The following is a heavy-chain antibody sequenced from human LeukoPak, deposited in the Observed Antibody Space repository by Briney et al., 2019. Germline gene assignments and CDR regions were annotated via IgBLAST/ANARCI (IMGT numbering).Heavy chain of an antibody. V-gene: IGHV1-69*05. CDR1: GGTFLSYA. J-gene: IGHJ6*03. Sequence: SVKVSCKASGGTFLSYAFNWVRQAPGQGLEWMRGIIGVLGAADYAQRYQGRVTFTTDESTSTAYMELNGLTSDDTAVYFCATGYSGYDRIIYNYYMDVWGKGTTVTVSS. CDR2: IIGVLGAA. CDR3: ATGYSGYDRIIYNYYMDV. D-gene: IGHD5-12*01.